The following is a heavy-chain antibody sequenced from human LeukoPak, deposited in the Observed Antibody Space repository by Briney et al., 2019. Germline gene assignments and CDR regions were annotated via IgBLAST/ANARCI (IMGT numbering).Heavy chain of an antibody. CDR2: VMPVFNTS. CDR3: AKVQNEVVPIAMRGWFDP. Sequence: GASVKVSCKASGGTFRNYIFSWVRQAPGQGLEWMGGVMPVFNTSNYAQKFQGRVTITADENTSTVYMELSSLRSEDTAVYYCAKVQNEVVPIAMRGWFDPWGQGTLVAVSS. V-gene: IGHV1-69*13. CDR1: GGTFRNYI. J-gene: IGHJ5*02. D-gene: IGHD2-2*01.